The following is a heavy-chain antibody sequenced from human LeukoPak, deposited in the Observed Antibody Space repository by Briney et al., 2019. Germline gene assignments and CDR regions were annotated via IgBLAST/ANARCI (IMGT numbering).Heavy chain of an antibody. CDR3: ARDGVGSGWYGIYYFDS. CDR2: ISAYNGNT. D-gene: IGHD6-19*01. J-gene: IGHJ4*02. Sequence: GASVKVSCKSSEYTFTGDGISWGRQAPRQGLEWMVWISAYNGNTNYAQKLQGRITMTTDTSTSTAYMELRSLRSDDPAVYYCARDGVGSGWYGIYYFDSWGQGTLVTVSS. V-gene: IGHV1-18*01. CDR1: EYTFTGDG.